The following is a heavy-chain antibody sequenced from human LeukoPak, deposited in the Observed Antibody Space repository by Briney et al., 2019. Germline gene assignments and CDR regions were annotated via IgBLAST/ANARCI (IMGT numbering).Heavy chain of an antibody. CDR1: GFTFSSYA. Sequence: GAPLRLSCAASGFTFSSYAMSWVRQAPGKGLEWVSAISGSGGSTYYADSVKGRFTISRDNSKNTLYLQMNSLRAEDTAVYYCAKDRNSEYFDYWGQGTLVTVSS. CDR2: ISGSGGST. CDR3: AKDRNSEYFDY. D-gene: IGHD1-26*01. V-gene: IGHV3-23*01. J-gene: IGHJ4*02.